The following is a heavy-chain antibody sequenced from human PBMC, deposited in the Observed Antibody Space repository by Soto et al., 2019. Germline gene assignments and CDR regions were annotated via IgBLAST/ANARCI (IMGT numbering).Heavy chain of an antibody. CDR2: ISYDGRNK. D-gene: IGHD2-15*01. CDR3: VRDTAYCSGGTCYSSHDMDV. Sequence: LRLSCAASGFAFSSYAMHWVRQAPGKGLEWVAVISYDGRNKYYADSVKGRFTISRDNSKNTLYLEMNSLRVEDTAVYHCVRDTAYCSGGTCYSSHDMDVWGQGTTVTVSS. J-gene: IGHJ6*02. CDR1: GFAFSSYA. V-gene: IGHV3-30*04.